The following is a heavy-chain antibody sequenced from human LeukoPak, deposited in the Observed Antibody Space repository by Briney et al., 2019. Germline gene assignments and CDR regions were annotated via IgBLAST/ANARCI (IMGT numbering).Heavy chain of an antibody. CDR2: INHSGST. D-gene: IGHD5-18*01. V-gene: IGHV4-34*01. CDR3: ATRDTAMEKGGLDY. Sequence: KPSETLSLTCAVYGGSFSGYYWSWIRQPPGKGLEWIGEINHSGSTNYNPSLKSRVTISVDTPKNQFSLKLSSVTAADTAVYYCATRDTAMEKGGLDYWGQGTLVTVSS. CDR1: GGSFSGYY. J-gene: IGHJ4*02.